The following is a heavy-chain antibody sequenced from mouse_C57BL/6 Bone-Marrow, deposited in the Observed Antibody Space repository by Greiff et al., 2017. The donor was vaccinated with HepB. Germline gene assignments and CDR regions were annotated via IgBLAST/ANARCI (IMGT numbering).Heavy chain of an antibody. D-gene: IGHD1-1*01. CDR1: GFSLTSYA. J-gene: IGHJ1*03. V-gene: IGHV2-9-1*01. CDR3: AREGYYGSSWYFDV. CDR2: IWTGGGT. Sequence: VKLVESGPGLVAPSQSLSITCTVSGFSLTSYAISWVRQPPGKGLEWLGVIWTGGGTNYNSALKSRLSISKDNSKSQVFLKMNSLQTDDTARYYCAREGYYGSSWYFDVWGTGTTVTVSS.